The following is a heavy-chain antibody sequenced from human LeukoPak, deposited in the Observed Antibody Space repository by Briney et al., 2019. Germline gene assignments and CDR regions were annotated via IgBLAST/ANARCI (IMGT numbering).Heavy chain of an antibody. CDR1: GFTFSDYY. Sequence: PGGSLRLSCAASGFTFSDYYMSWIRQAPGKGLEWVSYINGLGNTIYYADSVKGRFTISRDNAKNSLYLQMNSLRVEDTAVYYCVRIEGGVRGLSPDYWGQGTLVTVSS. CDR3: VRIEGGVRGLSPDY. D-gene: IGHD3-10*01. J-gene: IGHJ4*02. CDR2: INGLGNTI. V-gene: IGHV3-11*04.